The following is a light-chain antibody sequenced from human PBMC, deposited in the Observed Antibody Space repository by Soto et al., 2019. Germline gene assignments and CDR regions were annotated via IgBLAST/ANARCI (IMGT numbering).Light chain of an antibody. V-gene: IGKV1-39*01. Sequence: DIQMSQSPYSLSASVGDRVTITCRAAESISRHLNWYQQKPGRAPDLLIYAASTLQNGVPSRFTGSGSGTEFTLTISGLQPEDFATYYCKQDQRTLATFGQGTRLEIK. CDR3: KQDQRTLAT. CDR2: AAS. CDR1: ESISRH. J-gene: IGKJ5*01.